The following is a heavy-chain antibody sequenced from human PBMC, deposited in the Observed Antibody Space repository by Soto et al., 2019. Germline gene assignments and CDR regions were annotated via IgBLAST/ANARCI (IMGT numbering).Heavy chain of an antibody. CDR1: GGSISSGDYY. CDR3: AREGYCSSTSCPLYYYYGMDV. V-gene: IGHV4-30-4*01. Sequence: PSETLSLTCTVSGGSISSGDYYWSWIRQPPGKGLEWIGYIYYSGSTYYNPSLKSRVTISVDTSKNQFSLKLSSVTAADTAVYYCAREGYCSSTSCPLYYYYGMDVWGQGTTVTVSS. CDR2: IYYSGST. J-gene: IGHJ6*02. D-gene: IGHD2-2*01.